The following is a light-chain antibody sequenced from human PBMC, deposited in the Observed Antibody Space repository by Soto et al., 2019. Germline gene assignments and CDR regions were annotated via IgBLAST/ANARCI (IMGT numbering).Light chain of an antibody. CDR2: NAS. Sequence: EIVLTQSPGTLSLSPGVRATLYCRASQSVTTFLAWYQQKPGQSPSLLIYNASHRATGIPARFSGSGSGTDFTLTISSLEPEDFAVYYCQQRYRWPETFGQGTKVDIK. CDR1: QSVTTF. V-gene: IGKV3-11*01. CDR3: QQRYRWPET. J-gene: IGKJ1*01.